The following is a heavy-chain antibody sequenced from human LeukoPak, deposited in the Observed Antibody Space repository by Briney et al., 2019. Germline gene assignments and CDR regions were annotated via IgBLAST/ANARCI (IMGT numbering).Heavy chain of an antibody. J-gene: IGHJ4*02. D-gene: IGHD6-13*01. CDR1: GGSFSAYY. CDR3: ARGLSRRTQYSSSWNDY. CDR2: INHSGST. Sequence: SETLSLTCAVYGGSFSAYYWSWIRQPPGKGLEWIGEINHSGSTNYNPSLKSRVTISVDTSKNQFSLKLSSVTAADTAVYYCARGLSRRTQYSSSWNDYWGQGTLLTVSS. V-gene: IGHV4-34*01.